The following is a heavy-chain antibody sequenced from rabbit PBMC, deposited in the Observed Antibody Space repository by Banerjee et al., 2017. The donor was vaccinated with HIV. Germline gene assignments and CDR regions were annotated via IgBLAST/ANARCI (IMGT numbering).Heavy chain of an antibody. J-gene: IGHJ4*01. CDR1: GFDFSWSYY. Sequence: QEQLVESGGGLVKPEGSLTLTCTASGFDFSWSYYMCWVRQAPGKGLEWIGCIYVGDGSTYYTNWAKGRFTISRSTSLNTVDLKMTSLTAADTATYFCASTYYTYGYAGYAYAPFNLWGPGTLVTVS. CDR2: IYVGDGST. V-gene: IGHV1S43*01. CDR3: ASTYYTYGYAGYAYAPFNL. D-gene: IGHD6-1*01.